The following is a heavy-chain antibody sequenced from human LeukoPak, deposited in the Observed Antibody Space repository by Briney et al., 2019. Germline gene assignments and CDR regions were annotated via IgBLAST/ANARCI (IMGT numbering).Heavy chain of an antibody. J-gene: IGHJ4*02. CDR1: GYTITNNY. CDR2: INPSGTGT. CDR3: ARATYYYDSSGYHSLSYFDC. D-gene: IGHD3-22*01. Sequence: ASVKVSCKASGYTITNNYMHWVRQAPGQGLEWMGVINPSGTGTSYAQKFQARVTISRDTSASTAYMELSSLRSEDMAVYYCARATYYYDSSGYHSLSYFDCWGQGTLVTVSS. V-gene: IGHV1-46*01.